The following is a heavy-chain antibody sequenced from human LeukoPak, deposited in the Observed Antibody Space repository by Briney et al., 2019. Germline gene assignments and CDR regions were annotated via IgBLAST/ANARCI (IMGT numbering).Heavy chain of an antibody. V-gene: IGHV3-30*02. Sequence: GGSLRLSCAASGFTFNNYGMHWVRQAPGKGLEWVAFIRYDGSNKYYADSVKGRFTISRDNSKNTLYLQMNSLRAEDTAVYYCAKDPSSSRYFSNRNWFDPWGQGTLVTVSS. J-gene: IGHJ5*02. CDR2: IRYDGSNK. CDR1: GFTFNNYG. CDR3: AKDPSSSRYFSNRNWFDP. D-gene: IGHD6-13*01.